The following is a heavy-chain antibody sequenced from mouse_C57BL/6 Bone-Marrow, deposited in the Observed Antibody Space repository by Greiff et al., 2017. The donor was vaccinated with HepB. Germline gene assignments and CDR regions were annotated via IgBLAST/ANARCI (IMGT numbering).Heavy chain of an antibody. Sequence: QVQLQQSGAELVRPGASVKLSCKASGYTFTDYYINWVKQRPGQGLEWIARIYPGSGNTYYNEKFKGKATLTAEKSSSTAYMQLSSLTSEDSAVYFCARVDYGSLDYWGQGTTLTVSS. CDR1: GYTFTDYY. J-gene: IGHJ2*01. CDR2: IYPGSGNT. D-gene: IGHD1-1*01. CDR3: ARVDYGSLDY. V-gene: IGHV1-76*01.